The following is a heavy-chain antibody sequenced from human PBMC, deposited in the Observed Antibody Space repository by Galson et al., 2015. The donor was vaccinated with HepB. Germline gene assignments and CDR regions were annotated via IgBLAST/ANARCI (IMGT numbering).Heavy chain of an antibody. Sequence: SVKVSCKASGYTFTSYGISWVRQAPGQGLEWMGWISAYNGNTNYAQKLQGRVTMTTDTSTSTAYMELRSLRSDDTAVYYCARDRGYDILTGYYYYYGMNVWGQGTTVTVS. CDR1: GYTFTSYG. V-gene: IGHV1-18*01. J-gene: IGHJ6*02. CDR2: ISAYNGNT. CDR3: ARDRGYDILTGYYYYYGMNV. D-gene: IGHD3-9*01.